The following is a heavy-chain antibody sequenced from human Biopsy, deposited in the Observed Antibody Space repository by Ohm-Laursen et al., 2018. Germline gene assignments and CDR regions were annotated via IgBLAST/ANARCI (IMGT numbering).Heavy chain of an antibody. D-gene: IGHD2-21*01. CDR1: GFTFSSYA. CDR2: INTSGGST. V-gene: IGHV3-23*01. CDR3: AKPADSCGSEFYFDY. Sequence: SLRLSCAASGFTFSSYAMTWVRQAPGKGLEWVSAINTSGGSTHYAVSAKGRFTISRDNSKNTLYLRMNSLRAEDTAVYYCAKPADSCGSEFYFDYWGQGTLVTVSS. J-gene: IGHJ4*02.